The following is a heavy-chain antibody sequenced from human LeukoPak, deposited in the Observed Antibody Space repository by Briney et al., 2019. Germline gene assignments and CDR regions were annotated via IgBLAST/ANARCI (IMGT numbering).Heavy chain of an antibody. CDR2: ISSSSSYI. D-gene: IGHD2-2*02. J-gene: IGHJ6*03. V-gene: IGHV3-21*01. Sequence: GGSLRLSCAASEFTVSSSYMSWVRQAPGKGLEWVSSISSSSSYIYYADSVKGRFTISRDNAKNSLYLQMNSLRAEDTAVYYCASEIVVVPAAIKNYYYMDVWGKGTTVTVSS. CDR3: ASEIVVVPAAIKNYYYMDV. CDR1: EFTVSSSY.